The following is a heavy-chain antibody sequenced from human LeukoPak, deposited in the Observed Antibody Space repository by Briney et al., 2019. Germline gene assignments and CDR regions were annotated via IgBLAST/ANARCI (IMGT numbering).Heavy chain of an antibody. CDR3: ARGKRTYYDYVWGSYWPGRWFDP. D-gene: IGHD3-16*01. CDR1: GGSISSGDYY. J-gene: IGHJ5*02. Sequence: SQTLSLTCTVSGGSISSGDYYWSWIRQPPGKGLEWIGYIYYSGSTYYNPSLKSRVTISVDTSENQFSLKLSSVTAADTAVYYCARGKRTYYDYVWGSYWPGRWFDPWGQGTLVTVSS. V-gene: IGHV4-30-4*01. CDR2: IYYSGST.